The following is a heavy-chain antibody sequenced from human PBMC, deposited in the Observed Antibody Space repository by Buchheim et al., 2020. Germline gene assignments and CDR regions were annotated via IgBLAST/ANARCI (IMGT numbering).Heavy chain of an antibody. D-gene: IGHD3/OR15-3a*01. Sequence: QVQLQQWGTGLWKPSETLSLTCAVSGGSLSGYYWTWIRQPPGKGLEWIGHINHSGTTNYSPSLKSRITMSVDTSKTQFSLQLSSVTAADTAIYYCVRHYYGLETHTKYNWLDTWGQGTL. J-gene: IGHJ4*02. V-gene: IGHV4-34*02. CDR2: INHSGTT. CDR1: GGSLSGYY. CDR3: VRHYYGLETHTKYNWLDT.